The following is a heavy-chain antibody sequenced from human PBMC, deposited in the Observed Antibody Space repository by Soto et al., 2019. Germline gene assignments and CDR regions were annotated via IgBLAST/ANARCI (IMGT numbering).Heavy chain of an antibody. CDR3: ARVNGDDSSGYYLAS. D-gene: IGHD3-22*01. J-gene: IGHJ4*02. V-gene: IGHV1-69*13. CDR1: GCTFSSYA. CDR2: IIPIFGTA. Sequence: SVKVSCKASGCTFSSYAISWVRQAPGQGLEWMGGIIPIFGTANYGQKFQGRVTITADEATSTAYMELSSLRSEDTAVYYCARVNGDDSSGYYLASWGQGTMVTVSS.